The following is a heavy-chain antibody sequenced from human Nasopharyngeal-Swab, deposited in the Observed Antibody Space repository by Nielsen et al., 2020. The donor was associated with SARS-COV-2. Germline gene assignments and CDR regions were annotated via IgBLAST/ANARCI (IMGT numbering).Heavy chain of an antibody. D-gene: IGHD1-26*01. CDR2: IYYSGST. Sequence: SETLSLTCTVSGGSISSGDYYWSWIRQPPGKGLEWIGYIYYSGSTYYNPSLKSRVTISVDTSKNQFSLKLSSVTAADTAVYYCARGGNGWELLRRYWFDPWGQGTLVTVSS. V-gene: IGHV4-30-4*02. CDR3: ARGGNGWELLRRYWFDP. CDR1: GGSISSGDYY. J-gene: IGHJ5*02.